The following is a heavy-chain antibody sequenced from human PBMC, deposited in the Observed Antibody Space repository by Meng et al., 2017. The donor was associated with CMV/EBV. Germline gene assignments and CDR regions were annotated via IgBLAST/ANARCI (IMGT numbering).Heavy chain of an antibody. J-gene: IGHJ4*02. CDR3: ARESMVRGED. CDR2: INHSGST. V-gene: IGHV4-34*01. D-gene: IGHD3-10*01. Sequence: QVELQQWGAGLLQPSETLSLTCAVYGGSFSGYSWSRIRQPPGKGLEWIGEINHSGSTNYNPSLKSRVTISVDTSKNQFSLKLSSVTAADTAVYYCARESMVRGEDWGQGTLVTVSS. CDR1: GGSFSGYS.